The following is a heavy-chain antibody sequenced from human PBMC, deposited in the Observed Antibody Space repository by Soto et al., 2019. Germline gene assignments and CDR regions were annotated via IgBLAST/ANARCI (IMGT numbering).Heavy chain of an antibody. V-gene: IGHV3-21*04. Sequence: GGSLRLSCTASGFTFSSYSMNWVRQATGKGLDWVSSIISSSSYIYYAASVKGRFTISRDNAKNSLCMQMXRVRAEDTAVYFCAKSEDDSSAYLGYFDYASQGTMVTASS. J-gene: IGHJ4*02. CDR1: GFTFSSYS. CDR3: AKSEDDSSAYLGYFDY. D-gene: IGHD3-22*01. CDR2: IISSSSYI.